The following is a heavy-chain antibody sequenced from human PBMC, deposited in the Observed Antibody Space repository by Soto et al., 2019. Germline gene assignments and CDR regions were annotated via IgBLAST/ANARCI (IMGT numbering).Heavy chain of an antibody. V-gene: IGHV1-18*01. CDR1: GYIFVNYG. J-gene: IGHJ6*02. D-gene: IGHD3-16*01. CDR3: VMVDNYVTPTPQDV. Sequence: QVQLVQSGDEVKKPGASVKVSCKASGYIFVNYGIAWVRQAPGQGLEWMGWISPYTGNTHSATKIQGRLTMTTDTSTSTAYMDPRSLTSDDTAVYYCVMVDNYVTPTPQDVWGQGTTVTVSS. CDR2: ISPYTGNT.